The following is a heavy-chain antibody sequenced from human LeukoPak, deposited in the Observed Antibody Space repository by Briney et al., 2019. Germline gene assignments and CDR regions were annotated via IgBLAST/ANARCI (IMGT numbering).Heavy chain of an antibody. Sequence: ASVKVSCKASGYTYTDYYMHWGRQAPGQGLEWMGWIYPNSGGTNYAQKFQGRVTMTRDTSISTAYMELSRLRSDDTAVYYCARVFDSSGFPYYFDYWGQGTLVTVSS. CDR3: ARVFDSSGFPYYFDY. CDR1: GYTYTDYY. D-gene: IGHD3-22*01. V-gene: IGHV1-2*02. J-gene: IGHJ4*02. CDR2: IYPNSGGT.